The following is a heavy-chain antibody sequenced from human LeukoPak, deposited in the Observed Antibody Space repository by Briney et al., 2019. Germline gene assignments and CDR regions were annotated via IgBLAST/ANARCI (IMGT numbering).Heavy chain of an antibody. CDR3: ARDHKIFGQQLMYNWFDP. D-gene: IGHD6-13*01. CDR1: GGSISNYY. Sequence: SETLSLTCTVSGGSISNYYWSWLRQPPGKGLEWIGYFYFSGSSNYNPSLKSRVTISVDTSKNQFSLKLSSVTAADTAVYYCARDHKIFGQQLMYNWFDPWGQGTLVTVSS. V-gene: IGHV4-59*01. J-gene: IGHJ5*02. CDR2: FYFSGSS.